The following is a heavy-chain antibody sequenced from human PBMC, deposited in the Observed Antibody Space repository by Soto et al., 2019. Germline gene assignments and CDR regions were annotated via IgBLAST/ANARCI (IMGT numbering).Heavy chain of an antibody. J-gene: IGHJ2*01. CDR3: ARGGWGLLPDWYFDL. Sequence: QVQLQESGPGLVKPSETLSLRCTVSGGSISSYYWSWIRQPPGKGLEWIGYIHYSGSTKYNPSLKSRVTISVDTSKNQVSLNLSSVTAADTAVYYCARGGWGLLPDWYFDLWGRGTLVTVSS. V-gene: IGHV4-59*01. D-gene: IGHD1-26*01. CDR1: GGSISSYY. CDR2: IHYSGST.